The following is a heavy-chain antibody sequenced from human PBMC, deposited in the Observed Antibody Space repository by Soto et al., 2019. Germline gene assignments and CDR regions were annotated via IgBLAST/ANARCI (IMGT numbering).Heavy chain of an antibody. Sequence: GGSLRLSCAASGFTFSDHYMDWVRQAPGKGLEWVGRTRNKANSYTTEYAASVKGRFTISRDDSKNSLYLQMNSLKTEDTAVYYCARVAVDRGGIVATIKGGYFDYWGQGTLVTVSS. D-gene: IGHD5-12*01. CDR2: TRNKANSYTT. J-gene: IGHJ4*02. CDR3: ARVAVDRGGIVATIKGGYFDY. V-gene: IGHV3-72*01. CDR1: GFTFSDHY.